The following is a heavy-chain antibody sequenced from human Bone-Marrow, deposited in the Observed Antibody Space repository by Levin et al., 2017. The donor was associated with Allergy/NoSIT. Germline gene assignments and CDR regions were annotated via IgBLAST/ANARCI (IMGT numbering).Heavy chain of an antibody. Sequence: SETLSLTCAVYGGSLSGYYWSWIRQSPGKGLEWIGEINDRGSTEYNPSLKSRVTISEDASKNEFSLKLSSVTAADTAVYYCARGYQSPAFLGYFEYWGQGTQVTVSP. J-gene: IGHJ4*02. CDR3: ARGYQSPAFLGYFEY. V-gene: IGHV4-34*01. D-gene: IGHD2-15*01. CDR1: GGSLSGYY. CDR2: INDRGST.